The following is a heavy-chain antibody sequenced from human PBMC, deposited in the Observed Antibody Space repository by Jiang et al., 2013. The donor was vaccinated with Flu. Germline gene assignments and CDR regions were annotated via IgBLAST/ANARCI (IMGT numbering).Heavy chain of an antibody. Sequence: LEWIGEIHHSGIVNYDPSLKSRVTISVDESKNQFSLKLNSVTAADTAVYYCARHGGYFQDYWGQGTLVTVSS. CDR2: IHHSGIV. D-gene: IGHD6-19*01. CDR3: ARHGGYFQDY. J-gene: IGHJ4*02. V-gene: IGHV4-4*02.